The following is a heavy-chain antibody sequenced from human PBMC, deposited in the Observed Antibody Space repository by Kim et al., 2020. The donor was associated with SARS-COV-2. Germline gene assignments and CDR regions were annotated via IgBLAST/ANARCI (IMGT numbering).Heavy chain of an antibody. CDR2: INHSGST. J-gene: IGHJ6*02. D-gene: IGHD3-3*01. Sequence: SETLSLTCAVYGGSFSGYYWSWIRQPPGKGLEWIGEINHSGSTNYNPSLQSRVTISVDTSKNQFSLKLSSVTAADTAVYYCAGGLRFLEWLVIDYYYGMDVWGQGTTVTVSS. CDR3: AGGLRFLEWLVIDYYYGMDV. V-gene: IGHV4-34*01. CDR1: GGSFSGYY.